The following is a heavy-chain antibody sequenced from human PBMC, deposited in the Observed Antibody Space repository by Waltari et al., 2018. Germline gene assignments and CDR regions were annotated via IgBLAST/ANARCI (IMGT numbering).Heavy chain of an antibody. D-gene: IGHD3-3*01. V-gene: IGHV1-2*06. Sequence: QVQLVQSGAEVKKSGASVKVSCKASGYTFTDFLIHWVRQAPVQGLEWMGRINPKSGDTSYAQRFQGRVTMPGDTSISTAYMEVTGLRSDDTAIYYCARSGGGTTSFGVAEWGQGSLVTVSS. CDR1: GYTFTDFL. CDR2: INPKSGDT. J-gene: IGHJ4*02. CDR3: ARSGGGTTSFGVAE.